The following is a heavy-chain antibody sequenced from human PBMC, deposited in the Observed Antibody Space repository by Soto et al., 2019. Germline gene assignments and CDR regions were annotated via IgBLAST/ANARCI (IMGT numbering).Heavy chain of an antibody. CDR3: ARVGGCSSTSCQYYYYYYGMDV. J-gene: IGHJ6*02. CDR2: INAGNGNT. CDR1: GYTFTSYA. V-gene: IGHV1-3*01. Sequence: ASVKVSCKASGYTFTSYAMHWVRQAPGQRLEWMGWINAGNGNTKYSQKFQGRVTITRDASASTAYMELSSLRSEDTAVYYCARVGGCSSTSCQYYYYYYGMDVWGQGTRVTFSS. D-gene: IGHD2-2*01.